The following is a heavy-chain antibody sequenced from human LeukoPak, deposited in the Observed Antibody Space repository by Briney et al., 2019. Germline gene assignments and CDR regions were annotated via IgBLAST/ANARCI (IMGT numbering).Heavy chain of an antibody. Sequence: PSETLSLTCTVSGGSISSGSYYWGWIRQPPGKGLEWIGSIYYSGNTYYNPSLKSRVTISIDTSKNQFSLKLGSVTAADTAVYHCARRRFTYLDYWGQGTLVTVSS. CDR2: IYYSGNT. CDR1: GGSISSGSYY. V-gene: IGHV4-39*01. D-gene: IGHD3-16*01. CDR3: ARRRFTYLDY. J-gene: IGHJ4*02.